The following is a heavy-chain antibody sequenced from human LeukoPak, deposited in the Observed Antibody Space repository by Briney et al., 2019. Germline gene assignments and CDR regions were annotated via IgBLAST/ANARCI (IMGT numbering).Heavy chain of an antibody. CDR1: GFTFSNYA. D-gene: IGHD5-18*01. Sequence: PGGSLRLSCAASGFTFSNYAMHWVRQAPGQGLEWVAVISYDGSNKYHADSVKGRFAISSDNSKNTLYLQMNSLRAEDTAIYYCARSQWLTPYDAFKIWGQGTMVTVSS. CDR2: ISYDGSNK. V-gene: IGHV3-30*09. CDR3: ARSQWLTPYDAFKI. J-gene: IGHJ3*02.